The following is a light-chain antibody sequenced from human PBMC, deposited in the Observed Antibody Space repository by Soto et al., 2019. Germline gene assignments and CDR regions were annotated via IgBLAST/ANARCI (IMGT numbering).Light chain of an antibody. J-gene: IGLJ1*01. CDR1: SSDVGAYDY. V-gene: IGLV2-8*01. Sequence: QSVLTQPPSASGTPGQRVFISCSGSSSDVGAYDYVSWYQQHPGKAPKLMIYEINKRPSGVPDRFSGSKSGNTASLTVSGLQAEDEADYYCSSFAGSNNFPYVFGTGTKVTVL. CDR3: SSFAGSNNFPYV. CDR2: EIN.